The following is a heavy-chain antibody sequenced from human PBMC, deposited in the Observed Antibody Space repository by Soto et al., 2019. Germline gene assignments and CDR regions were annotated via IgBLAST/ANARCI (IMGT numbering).Heavy chain of an antibody. CDR2: ICCSGSS. V-gene: IGHV4-31*03. CDR1: GGAIDNGGFY. J-gene: IGHJ5*02. CDR3: ARGGAEDNYFDP. Sequence: QVQLRESGPGLVKPSQTLSLTCTVSGGAIDNGGFYWSWIRQQPGKGLEWIGHICCSGSSHYNPSLRRRVTISMDTSKNDLSLKLSSVTAADTAVYYCARGGAEDNYFDPWGQGTLVTVSS.